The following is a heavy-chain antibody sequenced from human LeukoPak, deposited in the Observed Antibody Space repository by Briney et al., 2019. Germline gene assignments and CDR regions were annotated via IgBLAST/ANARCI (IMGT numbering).Heavy chain of an antibody. V-gene: IGHV1-2*02. CDR1: GYTFTGYY. J-gene: IGHJ4*02. D-gene: IGHD3-22*01. Sequence: ASVKVSCKASGYTFTGYYMHWVRQAPGQGLEWMGWINPNSGGTNYAQKFQGRVTMTRDTSISTAHMELSRLRSDDTAVYYCARAEGPEGIVVTLFDYWGQGTLVTVSS. CDR3: ARAEGPEGIVVTLFDY. CDR2: INPNSGGT.